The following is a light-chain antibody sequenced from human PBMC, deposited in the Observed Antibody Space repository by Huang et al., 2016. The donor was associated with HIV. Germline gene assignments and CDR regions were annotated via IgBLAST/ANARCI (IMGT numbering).Light chain of an antibody. CDR3: MQTLQTPYT. CDR1: QSLLHNNGYSY. J-gene: IGKJ2*01. CDR2: LAS. Sequence: DFVMTQSPLSLPVTPGEPASISCRSSQSLLHNNGYSYVDWYVQKPGQSPQLLIDLASNRAPGVPDRFSGSGAGVDFALKISRVEAEDVGVYYCMQTLQTPYTFGQGTKLEIK. V-gene: IGKV2-28*01.